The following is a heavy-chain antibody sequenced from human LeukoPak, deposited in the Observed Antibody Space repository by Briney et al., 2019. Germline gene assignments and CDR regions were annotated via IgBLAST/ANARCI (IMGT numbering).Heavy chain of an antibody. J-gene: IGHJ3*02. Sequence: GGSLRLSCAASGFTFSSYWMSWVRQAPGKGLEWVANIKQDGSEKYYADSVKGRFTISRDNAKNSLYLQMNSLRAEDTALYYCSLADAFDIWGQGTMVTVSS. V-gene: IGHV3-7*03. CDR3: SLADAFDI. CDR1: GFTFSSYW. CDR2: IKQDGSEK.